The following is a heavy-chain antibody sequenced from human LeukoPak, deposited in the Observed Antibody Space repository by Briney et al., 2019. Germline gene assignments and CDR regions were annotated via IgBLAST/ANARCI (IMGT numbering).Heavy chain of an antibody. CDR3: ATASFAGAFDI. J-gene: IGHJ3*02. V-gene: IGHV1-24*01. CDR1: GYTLTELS. CDR2: FDPEDGET. Sequence: ASVKVSCKVSGYTLTELSMHWVRQAPGKGLEWMGGFDPEDGETIHAQKFQGRVTMTEDTSTDTAYMELSSLRSEDTAVYHCATASFAGAFDIWGQGTMVTVSS. D-gene: IGHD2-2*01.